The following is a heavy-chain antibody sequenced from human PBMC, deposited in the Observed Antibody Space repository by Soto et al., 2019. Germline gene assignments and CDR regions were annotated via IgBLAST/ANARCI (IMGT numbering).Heavy chain of an antibody. Sequence: GGSLRLPCAASGFIFSDSYMSWIRQAPGKGLEWVSYISGSGRAIYHADSVKGRVTISRDDAKNSLYLQMNNLRAEDTAVYHCATFTYSNDTGGHRAFDIWGQGTMVTVSS. V-gene: IGHV3-11*01. CDR1: GFIFSDSY. CDR2: ISGSGRAI. CDR3: ATFTYSNDTGGHRAFDI. D-gene: IGHD2-8*02. J-gene: IGHJ3*02.